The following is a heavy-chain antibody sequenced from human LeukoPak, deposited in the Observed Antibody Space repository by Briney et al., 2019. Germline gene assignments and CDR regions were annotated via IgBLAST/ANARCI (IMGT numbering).Heavy chain of an antibody. CDR1: GGSFSGYY. J-gene: IGHJ4*02. Sequence: SETLSLTCAVYGGSFSGYYWSWIRQPPGKGLEWIGEINHSGSTNYNPSLKSRVTISVDTSKNQFSLKLSSVTAADTAVYYCARGRYCSSTSCYFDYWGQGALVTVSS. V-gene: IGHV4-34*01. CDR2: INHSGST. CDR3: ARGRYCSSTSCYFDY. D-gene: IGHD2-2*01.